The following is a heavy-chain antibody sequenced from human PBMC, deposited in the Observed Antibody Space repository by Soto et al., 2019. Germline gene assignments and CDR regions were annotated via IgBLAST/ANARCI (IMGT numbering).Heavy chain of an antibody. V-gene: IGHV1-18*01. CDR3: ARRDDYVWGSHYDNAFDI. D-gene: IGHD3-16*01. CDR2: ISAYNGNT. CDR1: GYTFTSYG. J-gene: IGHJ3*02. Sequence: ASVKVSCKASGYTFTSYGISWVRQAPGQGLEWMGWISAYNGNTNYAQKLQGRVTMTTDTSTSTAYMELRSLRSDDTAVYYCARRDDYVWGSHYDNAFDIWGQGTMVTVSS.